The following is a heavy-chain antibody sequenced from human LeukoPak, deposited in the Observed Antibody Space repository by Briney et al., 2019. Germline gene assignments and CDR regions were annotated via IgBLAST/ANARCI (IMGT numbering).Heavy chain of an antibody. CDR2: IYHSGST. J-gene: IGHJ6*02. Sequence: SETLSLTCAVSGGSISSSNWWSWVRQPPGKGLEWIGEIYHSGSTNYNPSLKSRVTISVDKSKNQFSLKLSSVTAADTAVYYCARGYYDSSGYYYYYGMDVWGQGTTVTVSS. CDR3: ARGYYDSSGYYYYYGMDV. V-gene: IGHV4-4*02. D-gene: IGHD3-22*01. CDR1: GGSISSSNW.